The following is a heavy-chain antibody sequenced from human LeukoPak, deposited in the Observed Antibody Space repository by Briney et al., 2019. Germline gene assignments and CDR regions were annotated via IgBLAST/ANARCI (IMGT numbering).Heavy chain of an antibody. V-gene: IGHV1-2*06. CDR3: ARGRLSSSGLDP. Sequence: ASVRVSCKASGYTFTGYYMHWVRQAPGQGLEWMGRINPNSGGTNYAQKFQGRVTMTRDTSISTAYMELSRLRSDDTAVYYCARGRLSSSGLDPWGQGTLVTVSS. CDR2: INPNSGGT. D-gene: IGHD6-13*01. J-gene: IGHJ5*02. CDR1: GYTFTGYY.